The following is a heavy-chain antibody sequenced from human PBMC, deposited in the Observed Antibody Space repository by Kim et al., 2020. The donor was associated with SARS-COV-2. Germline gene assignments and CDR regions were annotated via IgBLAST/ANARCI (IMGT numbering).Heavy chain of an antibody. CDR2: IYYTGSS. CDR3: ARGPPIGGGDCYSH. V-gene: IGHV4-30-4*08. CDR1: GGSISSGDYY. J-gene: IGHJ4*02. D-gene: IGHD2-21*02. Sequence: SETLSLTCTVSGGSISSGDYYWSWIRQPPGKGLEWIGYIYYTGSSHYNPSLNSRVTISIDTSKNQFSLKLSSVTAADTAVYYCARGPPIGGGDCYSHWGQGXXVTVSS.